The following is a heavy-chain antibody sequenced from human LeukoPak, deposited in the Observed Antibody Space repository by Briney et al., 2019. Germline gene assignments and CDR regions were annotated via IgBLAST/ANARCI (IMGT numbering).Heavy chain of an antibody. CDR2: IYYSGST. Sequence: SETLSLTCTVSGGSISSYYWSWIRQPPGKGLEWIGYIYYSGSTNYNPSLKSRVTISLDTSKNQFSLRLNSVTAADTAVYYCARDKSGSFDFWGLGTLITVSS. V-gene: IGHV4-59*12. J-gene: IGHJ4*02. D-gene: IGHD1-26*01. CDR3: ARDKSGSFDF. CDR1: GGSISSYY.